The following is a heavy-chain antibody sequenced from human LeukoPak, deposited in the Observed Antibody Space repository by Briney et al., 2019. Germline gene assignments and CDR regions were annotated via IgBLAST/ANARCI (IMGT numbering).Heavy chain of an antibody. CDR2: ISDSGGRT. CDR3: AKARPEGSWPSNWFDP. V-gene: IGHV3-23*01. Sequence: GGSLRLSCAASGFTFSSYAMSWVRQAPGKGLEWVSVISDSGGRTYYADSMKGRFTISRDNSNNTLYLQMNSLRAEDTAVYYCAKARPEGSWPSNWFDPWGQGTLVTVSS. CDR1: GFTFSSYA. J-gene: IGHJ5*02.